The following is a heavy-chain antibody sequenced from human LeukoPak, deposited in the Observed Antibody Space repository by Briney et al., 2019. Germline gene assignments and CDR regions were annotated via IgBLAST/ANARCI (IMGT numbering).Heavy chain of an antibody. CDR2: IYSGGST. D-gene: IGHD4-17*01. CDR3: ARAALDYGAFD. J-gene: IGHJ4*02. Sequence: HAGGSLRLSCAASGFTVSSNYMSWVRQAPGKGLEWVSVIYSGGSTYYADSVKGRFTISRDNSKNTLYLQMNSLRAEDTAVYYCARAALDYGAFDWGQGTLVTVSS. CDR1: GFTVSSNY. V-gene: IGHV3-66*01.